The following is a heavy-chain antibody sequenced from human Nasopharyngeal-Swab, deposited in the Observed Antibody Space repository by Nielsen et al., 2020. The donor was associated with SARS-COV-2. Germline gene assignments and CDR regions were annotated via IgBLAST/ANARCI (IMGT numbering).Heavy chain of an antibody. CDR1: GGTFSSYA. D-gene: IGHD2-2*01. J-gene: IGHJ5*02. Sequence: SSVKVSCNASGGTFSSYAISWVRQAPGQGLVWLGGIIPIFCTANYEQKFQGRVTITADESTSTAYMELSSLRSEDTAVYYCARGFVVVPAAPEVGYNWFDPWGQGTLVTVSS. V-gene: IGHV1-69*13. CDR2: IIPIFCTA. CDR3: ARGFVVVPAAPEVGYNWFDP.